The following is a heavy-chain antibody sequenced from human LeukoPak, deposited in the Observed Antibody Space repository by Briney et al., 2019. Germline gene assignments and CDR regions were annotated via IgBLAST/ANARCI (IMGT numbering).Heavy chain of an antibody. Sequence: GGSLRLSCAASGFTFSSYWMSWVRQAPGKGLEWVANIKQDGSEKYYVDSVKGRFTISRDNAKNSLYLQMNSLRAENTAVYYCAAAYSSGWSGGDAFDIWGQGTMVTVSS. D-gene: IGHD6-19*01. CDR1: GFTFSSYW. CDR2: IKQDGSEK. CDR3: AAAYSSGWSGGDAFDI. V-gene: IGHV3-7*03. J-gene: IGHJ3*02.